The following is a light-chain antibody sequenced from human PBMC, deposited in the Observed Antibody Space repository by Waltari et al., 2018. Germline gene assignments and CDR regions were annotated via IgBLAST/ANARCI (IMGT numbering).Light chain of an antibody. J-gene: IGKJ3*01. CDR3: QQYDSAPSIYT. Sequence: IVLTQSPGTLSLSPGERATLSCRASQSVSSTFLAWYQQRPGQAPRLLIYGTSNRATGIPDRFSGSVSGTDFTLTSSRLEPEELAGYYCQQYDSAPSIYTFGPGTKVDVK. CDR2: GTS. V-gene: IGKV3-20*01. CDR1: QSVSSTF.